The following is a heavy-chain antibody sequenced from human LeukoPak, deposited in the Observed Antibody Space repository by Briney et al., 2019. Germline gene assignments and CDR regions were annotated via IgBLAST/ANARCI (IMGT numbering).Heavy chain of an antibody. D-gene: IGHD5-24*01. CDR1: GGSVNSGTYY. J-gene: IGHJ4*02. Sequence: PSETLSLTCTVSGGSVNSGTYYWSWIRQPPGKGLEWIGYISYSGSTNYNPSLKSRVTISVDTSKNQFSLKLSSMTAADTAVYYCARGGRWLQFNYWGQGTLVTVSS. V-gene: IGHV4-61*01. CDR2: ISYSGST. CDR3: ARGGRWLQFNY.